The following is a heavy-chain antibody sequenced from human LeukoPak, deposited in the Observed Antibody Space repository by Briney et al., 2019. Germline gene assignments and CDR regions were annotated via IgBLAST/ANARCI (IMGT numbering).Heavy chain of an antibody. J-gene: IGHJ2*01. D-gene: IGHD6-13*01. CDR3: ARVYYSSSYDYWYFDL. CDR1: GYSISSGYY. CDR2: IYHSGRT. V-gene: IGHV4-38-2*02. Sequence: SVTLSLTCTVSGYSISSGYYWGWIRQPPGKGLEWIGSIYHSGRTYYNPSLKSRVTISVDTSKNQFSLKLSSVTAADTAVYYCARVYYSSSYDYWYFDLWGRGTLVTVSS.